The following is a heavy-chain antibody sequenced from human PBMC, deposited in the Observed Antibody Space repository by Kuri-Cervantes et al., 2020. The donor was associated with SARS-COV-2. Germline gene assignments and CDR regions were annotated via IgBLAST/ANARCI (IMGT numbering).Heavy chain of an antibody. CDR1: GFTFSAYA. CDR2: IKSRADGGTR. J-gene: IGHJ3*01. V-gene: IGHV3-15*01. D-gene: IGHD6-19*01. Sequence: GESLKISCAASGFTFSAYAMSWVRQAPGRGLEWIGRIKSRADGGTRDYVAPVKGRFTLSRDDSTNTLYLQMNSLKTEDTAVYYCTTGSVRGQWLEPRRHDGFDLWGQGTMVTVSS. CDR3: TTGSVRGQWLEPRRHDGFDL.